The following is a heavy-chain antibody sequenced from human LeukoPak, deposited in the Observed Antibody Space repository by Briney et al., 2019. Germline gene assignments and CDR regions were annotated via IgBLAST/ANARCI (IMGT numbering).Heavy chain of an antibody. CDR2: ISSSSSTI. V-gene: IGHV3-48*04. J-gene: IGHJ4*02. Sequence: GGSQRLSCAASGFTFSSYSMNWVRQAPGKGLEWVSYISSSSSTIYYADSVKGRFTISRDNAKNSLYLQMNSLRAEDTAVYYCARSDFWSGYYDDYWGQGTLVTVSS. CDR1: GFTFSSYS. CDR3: ARSDFWSGYYDDY. D-gene: IGHD3-3*01.